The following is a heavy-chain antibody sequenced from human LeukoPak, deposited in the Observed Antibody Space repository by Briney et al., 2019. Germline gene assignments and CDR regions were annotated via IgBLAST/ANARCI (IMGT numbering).Heavy chain of an antibody. CDR2: IRSKAYGGTT. D-gene: IGHD6-19*01. CDR3: TIDGPSGWYYYYYYMDV. Sequence: GGSLRLSCTASGFTFGDYAMSWFRQAPGKGLEWVGFIRSKAYGGTTEYAASVKGRFTISRDDSKSIAYLQMNSLKTEDTAVYYCTIDGPSGWYYYYYYMDVWGKGTTVTVSS. CDR1: GFTFGDYA. V-gene: IGHV3-49*03. J-gene: IGHJ6*03.